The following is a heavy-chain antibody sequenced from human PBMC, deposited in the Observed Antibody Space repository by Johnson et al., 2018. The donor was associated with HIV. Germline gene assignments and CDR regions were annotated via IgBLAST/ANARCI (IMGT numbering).Heavy chain of an antibody. CDR3: AKDQVETYYNFWSGYLGDAFDI. J-gene: IGHJ3*02. D-gene: IGHD3-3*01. CDR1: GFTVSSNY. V-gene: IGHV3-66*01. CDR2: IFSGGTT. Sequence: EVQLVESGGGLVQPGGSLRLSCAASGFTVSSNYMTWVRQAPGKGLEWVSVIFSGGTTYYADSVKGRFTIYRDHSKNTLYLQMNSLSTEDTAVYYCAKDQVETYYNFWSGYLGDAFDIWGQGTMVTVSS.